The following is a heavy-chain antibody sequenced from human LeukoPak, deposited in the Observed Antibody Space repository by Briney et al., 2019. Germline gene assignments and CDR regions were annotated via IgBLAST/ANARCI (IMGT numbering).Heavy chain of an antibody. CDR1: GFTVSSNY. J-gene: IGHJ4*02. Sequence: GGSLRLSCAASGFTVSSNYMNWVRQAPGKGLEWVSVIYSGGSTYYADSVKGRFTISRDNSKNTLYLQMNSLRAEDTAVYYCAKDGTPYYYGSGSYYEPYYFDYWGQGTLVTVSS. CDR2: IYSGGST. D-gene: IGHD3-10*01. V-gene: IGHV3-53*01. CDR3: AKDGTPYYYGSGSYYEPYYFDY.